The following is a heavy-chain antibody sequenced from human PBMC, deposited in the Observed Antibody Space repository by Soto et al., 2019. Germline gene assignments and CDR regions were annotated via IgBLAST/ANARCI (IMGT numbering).Heavy chain of an antibody. Sequence: ASGKVSNKAPGYSFTCYYMHWVRQAPGQGLEWMGWINPNSGGTNYAQKFQGRVTMTRDTSISTAYMELSRLRSDDTAVYYCARAKAADNWFDPWGQGTLVPVSS. D-gene: IGHD6-13*01. J-gene: IGHJ5*02. CDR1: GYSFTCYY. CDR2: INPNSGGT. V-gene: IGHV1-2*02. CDR3: ARAKAADNWFDP.